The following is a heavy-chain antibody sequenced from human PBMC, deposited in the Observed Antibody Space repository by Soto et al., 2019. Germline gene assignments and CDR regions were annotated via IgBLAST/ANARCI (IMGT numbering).Heavy chain of an antibody. D-gene: IGHD6-13*01. V-gene: IGHV4-39*01. CDR1: GGAISRGSYY. Sequence: SETLSLTCTVSGGAISRGSYYWGWIRQPPGKGLGGIGRIYYSGSTYYNPSLKSRVTISVDTSKNQFSLKLSSVTAADTAVYYCARHGYSSSWFYYYYGMDVWGQGTTVT. J-gene: IGHJ6*02. CDR3: ARHGYSSSWFYYYYGMDV. CDR2: IYYSGST.